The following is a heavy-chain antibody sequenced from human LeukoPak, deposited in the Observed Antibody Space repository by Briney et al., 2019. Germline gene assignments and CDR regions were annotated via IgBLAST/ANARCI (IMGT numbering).Heavy chain of an antibody. J-gene: IGHJ6*03. CDR3: ARGPGSSKSLYYYYYMDG. CDR1: GYTFTGYY. Sequence: ASVKVSCKASGYTFTGYYMHWVRQAPGQGLEWMGWISAYNGNTNYAQKLQGRVTMTTDTSTSTAYMELRSLRSDDTAVYYCARGPGSSKSLYYYYYMDGWGKGTTVTVSS. CDR2: ISAYNGNT. D-gene: IGHD6-6*01. V-gene: IGHV1-18*04.